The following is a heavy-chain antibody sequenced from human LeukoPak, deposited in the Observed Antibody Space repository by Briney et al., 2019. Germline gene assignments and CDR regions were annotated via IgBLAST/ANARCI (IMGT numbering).Heavy chain of an antibody. Sequence: ASVKVSCKASGYTFTSYYMHWVRQAPGQGLEWMGIINPSGGSTSYAQKFQGRVTMTRDTSTRTVYMELSSLRSEDTAVYYCASEQERVGAFDYWGQGTLVTVSS. D-gene: IGHD1-26*01. CDR3: ASEQERVGAFDY. J-gene: IGHJ4*02. CDR1: GYTFTSYY. CDR2: INPSGGST. V-gene: IGHV1-46*01.